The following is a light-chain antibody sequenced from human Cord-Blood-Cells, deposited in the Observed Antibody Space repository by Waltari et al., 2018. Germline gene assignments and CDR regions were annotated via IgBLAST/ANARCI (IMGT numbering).Light chain of an antibody. V-gene: IGKV2-28*01. J-gene: IGKJ4*01. CDR1: QSLLHSNGYNY. CDR3: MQALQTPL. Sequence: DIVMTQSPLSLPVTPGEPASISCRSSQSLLHSNGYNYLDWYLQKPAQSPQLLIYLGSNRASGVPDRFSGSGSGTDFTLKISRVEAEDVGVYYCMQALQTPLFGGGTKVEIK. CDR2: LGS.